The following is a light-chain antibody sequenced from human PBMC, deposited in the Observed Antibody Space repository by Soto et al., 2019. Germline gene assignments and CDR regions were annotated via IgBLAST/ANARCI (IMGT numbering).Light chain of an antibody. Sequence: EIVLTQSPGTLSLSPGERATLSCRASQSVSSSYLAWYQQKLGQAPRLLIYGASSRATGIPDRFSGSGSGTDFTLTISRLEPEDFAVYYCHQYDSSPWAFGQGTKVEI. CDR3: HQYDSSPWA. CDR2: GAS. J-gene: IGKJ1*01. V-gene: IGKV3-20*01. CDR1: QSVSSSY.